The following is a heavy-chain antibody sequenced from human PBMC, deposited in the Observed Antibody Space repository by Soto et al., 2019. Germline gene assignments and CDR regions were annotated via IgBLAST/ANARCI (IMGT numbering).Heavy chain of an antibody. CDR1: GFTFSSYA. CDR3: ARVYSGYNYYYYGMDV. CDR2: ISYDGSNK. Sequence: GGSLRLSCAASGFTFSSYAMHWVRQAPGKGLEWVAVISYDGSNKYYADSVKGRFTISRDNSKNTLYLQMNSLRAEDTAVYYCARVYSGYNYYYYGMDVWGQGTTVTVSS. D-gene: IGHD5-12*01. V-gene: IGHV3-30-3*01. J-gene: IGHJ6*02.